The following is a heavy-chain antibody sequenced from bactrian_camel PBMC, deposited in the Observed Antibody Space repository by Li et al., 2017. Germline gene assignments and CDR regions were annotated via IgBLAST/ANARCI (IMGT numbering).Heavy chain of an antibody. D-gene: IGHD3*01. CDR1: GYIFNNCG. V-gene: IGHV3S53*01. J-gene: IGHJ6*01. Sequence: HVQLVESGGGSVHPGGSLRLSCVHSGYIFNNCGMGWYRQAPGKERALVSTISSDGTVSYADVVKGRFSISQDKVKNTFYLQMNDLKPEDTAVYYCATSWVRRTYGDYWAFGYWGQGTQVTVS. CDR3: ATSWVRRTYGDYWAFGY. CDR2: ISSDGTV.